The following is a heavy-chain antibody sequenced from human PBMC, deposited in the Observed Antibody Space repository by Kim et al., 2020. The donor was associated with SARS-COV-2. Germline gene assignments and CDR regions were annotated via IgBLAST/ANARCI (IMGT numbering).Heavy chain of an antibody. D-gene: IGHD5-12*01. CDR3: LKGGCGWIWDY. CDR1: GFTFTGHA. Sequence: GGSLRLSCTTSGFTFTGHAMSWVRQAPGKGLEWVSSIDGSDGTTYYVDSVKGRFSISRDDSKNTLYLQMSALRADDTAAYYCLKGGCGWIWDYCGQGTLV. CDR2: IDGSDGTT. V-gene: IGHV3-23*01. J-gene: IGHJ4*02.